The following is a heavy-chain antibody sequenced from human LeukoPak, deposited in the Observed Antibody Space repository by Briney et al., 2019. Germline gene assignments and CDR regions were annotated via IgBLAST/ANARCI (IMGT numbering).Heavy chain of an antibody. V-gene: IGHV3-7*01. J-gene: IGHJ4*02. D-gene: IGHD6-19*01. Sequence: PGGSLRLSCAASGFPFSSYWMSWVRQAPGKGLEWVANIKQDGSEKYYVDSVKGRFTVSRDNAKNSLYLQMNSLRAEDTAVYYCARIGVAEVAVWQHYYAEFWGQGTLVTVSS. CDR2: IKQDGSEK. CDR1: GFPFSSYW. CDR3: ARIGVAEVAVWQHYYAEF.